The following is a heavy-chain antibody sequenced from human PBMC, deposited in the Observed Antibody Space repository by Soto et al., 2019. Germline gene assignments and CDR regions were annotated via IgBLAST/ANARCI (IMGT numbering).Heavy chain of an antibody. J-gene: IGHJ6*02. D-gene: IGHD4-17*01. Sequence: GGSLRLSCAASGFTFSSYGMHWVRQAPGKGLEWVAVISYDGSNKYYADSVKGRFTISRDNSKNTLYLQMNSLRAEDTAVYYCAKEFLRPTVYYYYGMDVWGQGTTVTVSS. CDR1: GFTFSSYG. CDR3: AKEFLRPTVYYYYGMDV. CDR2: ISYDGSNK. V-gene: IGHV3-30*18.